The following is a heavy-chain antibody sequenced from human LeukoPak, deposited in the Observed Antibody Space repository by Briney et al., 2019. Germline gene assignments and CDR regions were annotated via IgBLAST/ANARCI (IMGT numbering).Heavy chain of an antibody. CDR2: ISSSSSYI. CDR3: ARDLGSSWYYYGMDV. D-gene: IGHD6-13*01. V-gene: IGHV3-21*01. Sequence: GGSLRLSCAASGFTFSSYSMNWVRQAPGKGLEWVSSISSSSSYIYYADSVKGRFTISRDNAKNSLYLQMNSLRAEDTAVYYCARDLGSSWYYYGMDVWGQGTTVTVSS. CDR1: GFTFSSYS. J-gene: IGHJ6*02.